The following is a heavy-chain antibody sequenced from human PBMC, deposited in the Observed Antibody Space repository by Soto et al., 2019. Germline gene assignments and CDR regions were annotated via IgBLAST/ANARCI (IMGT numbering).Heavy chain of an antibody. V-gene: IGHV3-23*01. Sequence: EVRLLESGGGLVQPGGSLRLSCVVSGFTFPNHGVTWVRQVPGKGLEWVCGFSGGSGTTHYADRVRGRFTISRDDPRQTVYRQMNSLGADDTAVYYCVRWNGFGDFWGQGTLVTVSS. CDR3: VRWNGFGDF. D-gene: IGHD1-1*01. J-gene: IGHJ4*02. CDR2: FSGGSGTT. CDR1: GFTFPNHG.